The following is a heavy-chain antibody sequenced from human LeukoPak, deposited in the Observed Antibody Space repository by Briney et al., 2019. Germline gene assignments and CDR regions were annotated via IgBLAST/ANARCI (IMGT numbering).Heavy chain of an antibody. Sequence: GGSLRLSCAASGFTVSSNYMSWVRQAPGKGLEWVSVIYSGGSTYYADSVKGRFTISRDNSKNTLYLQMNSLRAEDTAVYYCARLRYSYGAPYYYGMDVWGQGTTVTVSS. V-gene: IGHV3-53*01. CDR3: ARLRYSYGAPYYYGMDV. D-gene: IGHD5-18*01. CDR1: GFTVSSNY. J-gene: IGHJ6*02. CDR2: IYSGGST.